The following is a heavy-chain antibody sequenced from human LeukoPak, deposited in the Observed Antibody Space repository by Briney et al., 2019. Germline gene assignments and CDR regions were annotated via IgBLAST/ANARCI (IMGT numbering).Heavy chain of an antibody. CDR2: INPNSGCT. D-gene: IGHD6-25*01. V-gene: IGHV1-2*02. J-gene: IGHJ5*02. CDR3: AGVKYSSAFAP. Sequence: SVKVSCKASGYTFTGYYMHWVRQAPGQRLEWMGWINPNSGCTNYAQKFQGRVTMTRDTSISTAYMQLSRLRSADPDVYYCAGVKYSSAFAPWGQGTLVTVPS. CDR1: GYTFTGYY.